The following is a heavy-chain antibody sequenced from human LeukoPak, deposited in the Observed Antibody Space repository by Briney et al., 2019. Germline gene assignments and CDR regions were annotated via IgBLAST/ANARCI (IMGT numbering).Heavy chain of an antibody. CDR3: ARDLYPYYYDSGSYSPRFFDY. J-gene: IGHJ4*02. Sequence: SETLCLTCTVSGGSISSYYWSWVRQPPGKGLEWIARIYTSGRTNYNPSLKSRVTMSVDTSKTQFSLKLSSGAAADTAEYYPARDLYPYYYDSGSYSPRFFDYWGQGTLVTVSS. CDR1: GGSISSYY. D-gene: IGHD3-22*01. CDR2: IYTSGRT. V-gene: IGHV4-4*07.